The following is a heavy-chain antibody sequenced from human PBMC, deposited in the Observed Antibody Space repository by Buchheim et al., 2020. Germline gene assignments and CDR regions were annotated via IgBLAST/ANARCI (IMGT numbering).Heavy chain of an antibody. D-gene: IGHD2-15*01. CDR2: INKDGSEK. CDR1: GFRFSVYW. V-gene: IGHV3-7*01. Sequence: DVQLVESGGGLVQPGGSLRRSCAASGFRFSVYWMTWVRQAPGKGLELVANINKDGSEKNYVDSVKGRFSISRANAENDLYLQMNSLRAEDTAIYYCATYRLGFCSGDACHEMDVWGQGTT. CDR3: ATYRLGFCSGDACHEMDV. J-gene: IGHJ6*02.